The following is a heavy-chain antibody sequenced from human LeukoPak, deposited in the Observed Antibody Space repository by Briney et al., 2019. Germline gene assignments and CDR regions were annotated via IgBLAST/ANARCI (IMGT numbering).Heavy chain of an antibody. Sequence: HPGGSLRLSCAASGFTFSYYAMHWVRQAPGKGLEYVSAISNDGNITYYANSLKGRFTVSRDNSKNTLSLQMGSLRPEDMAVYYCARGGQLVTHWYFGLWGRGTLVTVSS. CDR1: GFTFSYYA. CDR2: ISNDGNIT. J-gene: IGHJ2*01. V-gene: IGHV3-64*01. D-gene: IGHD2-21*02. CDR3: ARGGQLVTHWYFGL.